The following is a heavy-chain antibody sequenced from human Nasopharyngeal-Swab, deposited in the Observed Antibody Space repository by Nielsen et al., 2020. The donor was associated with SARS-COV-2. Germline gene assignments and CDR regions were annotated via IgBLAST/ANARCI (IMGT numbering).Heavy chain of an antibody. J-gene: IGHJ6*03. CDR2: ISAYNGNT. CDR3: ARESWRSGSWYRTSGYYYYYMDV. CDR1: GYTFTSYG. D-gene: IGHD6-13*01. Sequence: ASVKVSCKASGYTFTSYGISWVRQAPGQGLEWMGWISAYNGNTNYAQKLQGRVTMTTDTSTSTAYMELSSLRSEDTAMYYCARESWRSGSWYRTSGYYYYYMDVWGKGTTVTVSS. V-gene: IGHV1-18*04.